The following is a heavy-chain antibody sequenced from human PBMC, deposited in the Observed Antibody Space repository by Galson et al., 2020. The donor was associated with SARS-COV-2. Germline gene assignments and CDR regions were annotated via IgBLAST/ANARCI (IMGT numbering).Heavy chain of an antibody. J-gene: IGHJ5*02. Sequence: SETLSLTCAVSGGSISSGGYSWSWIRQPPGKGLEWIGYIYYSGSTYYNPSLKSRVTISVDTSKNQFSLKLSSVTAADTAVYYCARGRQGSSSWYYCFDPWGQGTLVTVSS. CDR2: IYYSGST. CDR1: GGSISSGGYS. CDR3: ARGRQGSSSWYYCFDP. D-gene: IGHD6-13*01. V-gene: IGHV4-30-4*07.